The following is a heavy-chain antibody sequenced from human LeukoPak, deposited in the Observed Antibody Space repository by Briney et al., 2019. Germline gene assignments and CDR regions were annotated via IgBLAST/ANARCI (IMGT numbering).Heavy chain of an antibody. D-gene: IGHD3-10*01. Sequence: ASVKVSCKASGYTFTSYDINWVRQATGQGLEWMGWMNPNSGNTGYAQKFQGRVTMTRNTSISTAYMELSSLRSEDTAVYYCARDTHFFTMVRGSQNWFDPWGQGTLVTVSS. J-gene: IGHJ5*02. CDR1: GYTFTSYD. CDR3: ARDTHFFTMVRGSQNWFDP. CDR2: MNPNSGNT. V-gene: IGHV1-8*01.